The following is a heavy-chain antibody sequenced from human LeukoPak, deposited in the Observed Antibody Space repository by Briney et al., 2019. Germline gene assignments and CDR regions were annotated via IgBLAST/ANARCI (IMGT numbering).Heavy chain of an antibody. V-gene: IGHV1-2*02. CDR2: INPNSGGT. Sequence: ASVKVSCKASGYTFTGYYMHWVRQAPGQGLEWMGWINPNSGGTNYAQKFQGRVTMTRDTSISTAYMELSRLRSDDTAVYYCARERMGSSGHFDSWGQGTLATVSS. CDR1: GYTFTGYY. D-gene: IGHD6-19*01. J-gene: IGHJ4*02. CDR3: ARERMGSSGHFDS.